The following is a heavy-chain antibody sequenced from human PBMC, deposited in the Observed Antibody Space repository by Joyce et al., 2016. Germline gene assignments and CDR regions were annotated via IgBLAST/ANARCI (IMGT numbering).Heavy chain of an antibody. CDR1: GYTFIGYF. J-gene: IGHJ3*02. CDR3: ARELSGITVVRGALCDAFDI. Sequence: QVQLVQSGAEVKKPGASLKVSCKASGYTFIGYFLHWGRQAPGQGFEGMVLIKPNSGGTNYAKKFQGRVTMTRDTSISTAYMELTRLRSDDTAVYYCARELSGITVVRGALCDAFDIWGQGTMVTVSS. CDR2: IKPNSGGT. V-gene: IGHV1-2*02. D-gene: IGHD3-10*01.